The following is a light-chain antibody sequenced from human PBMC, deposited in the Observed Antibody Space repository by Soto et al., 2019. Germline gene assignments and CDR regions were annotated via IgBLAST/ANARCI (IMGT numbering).Light chain of an antibody. V-gene: IGLV2-8*01. CDR3: SSYARGNTYV. J-gene: IGLJ1*01. CDR1: NSDVGGYNY. CDR2: EVT. Sequence: QSAMTQPPSASGSPGQSVTIPCTGTNSDVGGYNYVSWYQQYPGKAPKLIIYEVTRRPSGVPDRFSGSKSGNTSSLTVAGLQADDEADYYCSSYARGNTYVFGAGTKVTVL.